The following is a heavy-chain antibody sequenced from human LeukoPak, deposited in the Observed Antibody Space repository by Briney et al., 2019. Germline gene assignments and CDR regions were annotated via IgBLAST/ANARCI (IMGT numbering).Heavy chain of an antibody. D-gene: IGHD6-13*01. CDR3: TRYSSSWSVYYFDY. CDR1: GFTFGDYA. Sequence: GGSLRLSCTASGFTFGDYAMSWFRQAPGKGLEWVGFIRNKAYGGTTDYAASVKGRFTISRDDSKSIAYLQMNSLRTEDTAMYYCTRYSSSWSVYYFDYWGQGTLATVSS. CDR2: IRNKAYGGTT. V-gene: IGHV3-49*03. J-gene: IGHJ4*02.